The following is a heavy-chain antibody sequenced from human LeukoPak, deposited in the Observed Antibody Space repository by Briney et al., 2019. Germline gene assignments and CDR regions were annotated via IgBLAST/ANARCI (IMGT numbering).Heavy chain of an antibody. V-gene: IGHV4-59*11. J-gene: IGHJ4*02. CDR3: ARGGVVGTKFDY. Sequence: NPSETLSLTCTVSGDSISSHYWSWIRQPPGKGLEWIGYIYYSGSTNYNPSLKGRVTISVDTSKKHFSLKLSSVTAADTAVYYCARGGVVGTKFDYWGQGTLVTVSS. D-gene: IGHD2-2*01. CDR2: IYYSGST. CDR1: GDSISSHY.